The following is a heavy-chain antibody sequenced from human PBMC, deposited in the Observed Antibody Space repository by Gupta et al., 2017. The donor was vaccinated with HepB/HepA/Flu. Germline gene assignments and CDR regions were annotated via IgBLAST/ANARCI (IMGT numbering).Heavy chain of an antibody. D-gene: IGHD3-16*02. CDR3: AGPKYYVWGSYRSAYYYGMDV. CDR1: GGTFSSYA. Sequence: QVQLVQSGAEVKKPGSSVKVSCKASGGTFSSYAISWVRQAPGQGVEWMGRIIPILGIANYTQKFQGRVTITADKSTSTAYMELSSLRSEDTAVYYCAGPKYYVWGSYRSAYYYGMDVWGQGTTVTGSS. J-gene: IGHJ6*02. CDR2: IIPILGIA. V-gene: IGHV1-69*04.